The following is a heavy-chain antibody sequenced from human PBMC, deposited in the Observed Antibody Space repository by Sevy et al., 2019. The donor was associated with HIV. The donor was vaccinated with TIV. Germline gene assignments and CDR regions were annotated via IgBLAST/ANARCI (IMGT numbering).Heavy chain of an antibody. CDR2: IYYSGST. D-gene: IGHD3-10*01. CDR1: GGSISSYY. Sequence: SETLSLTCTVSGGSISSYYWSWIRQPPGKGLEWMGYIYYSGSTNYNPSLKSRVTISVDTSKNQFSLKLSSVTAADTAMYYCARTDTGEYYYGMDVWGQGTTVTVSS. V-gene: IGHV4-59*01. CDR3: ARTDTGEYYYGMDV. J-gene: IGHJ6*02.